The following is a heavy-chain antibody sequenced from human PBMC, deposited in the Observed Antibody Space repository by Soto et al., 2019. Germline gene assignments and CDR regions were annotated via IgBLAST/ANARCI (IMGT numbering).Heavy chain of an antibody. Sequence: SETLSLTCPGSGCSMRSYYWSWIRQPPGKGLEWIGYIYYSGSTNYNPSLKSRVTISVDTSKNQFSLKLSSVTAADTAVYYCASSFSEGPGYFDYWGQGNLVNVYS. CDR1: GCSMRSYY. V-gene: IGHV4-59*01. CDR3: ASSFSEGPGYFDY. CDR2: IYYSGST. J-gene: IGHJ4*02.